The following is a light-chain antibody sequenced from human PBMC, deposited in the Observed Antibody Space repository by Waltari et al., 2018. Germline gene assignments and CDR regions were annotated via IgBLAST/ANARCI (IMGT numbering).Light chain of an antibody. CDR3: QQSRSFPLT. V-gene: IGKV6-21*01. J-gene: IGKJ4*01. CDR1: QDISTS. CDR2: YAS. Sequence: EIVLPQSPDLQSVTPKEQVTIPCRASQDISTSLHWYQQKPDQSPKLLIKYASESFSGVPSRFSGSGSGTHFTLTINSLEAEDAATYYCQQSRSFPLTFGGGTKVEIK.